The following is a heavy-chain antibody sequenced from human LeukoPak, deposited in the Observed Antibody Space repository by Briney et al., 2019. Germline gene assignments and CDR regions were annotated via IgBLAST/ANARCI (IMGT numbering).Heavy chain of an antibody. V-gene: IGHV3-73*01. CDR3: VTVPTTVTTRDY. J-gene: IGHJ4*02. CDR2: IRSKANSYAT. D-gene: IGHD4-17*01. Sequence: PGGSLRLSCAASGFTFSGSAMHWVRQASGKGLEWVGRIRSKANSYATAYAASVKGRFTISRDDSKNTAYLQMNSLKIEDTAVYYCVTVPTTVTTRDYWGQGTLVTVSS. CDR1: GFTFSGSA.